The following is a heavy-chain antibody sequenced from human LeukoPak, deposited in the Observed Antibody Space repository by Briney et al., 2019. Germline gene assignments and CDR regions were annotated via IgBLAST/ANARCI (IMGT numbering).Heavy chain of an antibody. D-gene: IGHD2-15*01. J-gene: IGHJ3*01. V-gene: IGHV3-30*02. CDR2: IRYDGGNK. Sequence: GGSLRLSCAASGFTFSSYGMHWVRQVPGKGLEWVAFIRYDGGNKYYADSVKGRFTISRDNSKNTLYLQMNSLSGEDTAVYYCAKGRVVSREPAAFDVWGQGTMVTVSS. CDR3: AKGRVVSREPAAFDV. CDR1: GFTFSSYG.